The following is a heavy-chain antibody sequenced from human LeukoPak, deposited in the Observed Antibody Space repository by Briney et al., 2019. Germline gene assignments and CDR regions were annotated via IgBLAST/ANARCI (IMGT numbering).Heavy chain of an antibody. CDR1: GFTISSYW. J-gene: IGHJ3*02. V-gene: IGHV3-7*01. CDR2: IKHDSGET. Sequence: PGGSLRLSCAASGFTISSYWMSWVRQVPGKGLESVAHIKHDSGETYYVGTLRGRFIISRDNAKNSLYLQMNSLRVEDTAVYHCARGPTDFDASDIWGHGTLVTVSS. CDR3: ARGPTDFDASDI.